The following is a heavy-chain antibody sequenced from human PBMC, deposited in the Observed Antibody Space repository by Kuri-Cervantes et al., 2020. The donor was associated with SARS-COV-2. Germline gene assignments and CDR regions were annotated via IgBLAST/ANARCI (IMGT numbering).Heavy chain of an antibody. D-gene: IGHD3-3*01. J-gene: IGHJ6*03. CDR3: ARTRAYYDFWSGPYYYYYYMDV. CDR2: ISSSGSTI. Sequence: SMMMSCADSGFTFSDYYMCWLRQAPGKGLEWVWYISSSGSTIYYADSVKGRFTIPRDNDKNSLYLQMNSLRAEDTAVYYCARTRAYYDFWSGPYYYYYYMDVWGKGTTVTVSS. CDR1: GFTFSDYY. V-gene: IGHV3-11*01.